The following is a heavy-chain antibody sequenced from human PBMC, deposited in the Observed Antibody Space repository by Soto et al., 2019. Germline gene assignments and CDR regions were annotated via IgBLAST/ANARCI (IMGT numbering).Heavy chain of an antibody. V-gene: IGHV3-15*01. Sequence: EVQLVESGGGLVKPGGSLSLSCAASGFTFSNVWMSWVRQAPGKGLEWVGRIKRRADGGTTDYATPVRGRFTVARADSRNTLSLKMNSLKTEETAVYYCTAGDCSGGSWYSVVYWGQGTLVTVSS. CDR1: GFTFSNVW. CDR2: IKRRADGGTT. J-gene: IGHJ4*02. D-gene: IGHD2-15*01. CDR3: TAGDCSGGSWYSVVY.